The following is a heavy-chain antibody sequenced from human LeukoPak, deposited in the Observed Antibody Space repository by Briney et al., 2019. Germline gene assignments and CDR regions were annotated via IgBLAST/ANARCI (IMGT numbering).Heavy chain of an antibody. V-gene: IGHV4-4*07. J-gene: IGHJ4*02. Sequence: SETLSLTCTVSGGSISNYHWSWIRQPAGKGLEWIGQIHTSGSTNYNPPLKSRVTMSIDTTEDQVSLTIRSVTAADTAFYYCARRDISSGWSFDYWGQGTPVTASS. CDR3: ARRDISSGWSFDY. CDR1: GGSISNYH. D-gene: IGHD6-19*01. CDR2: IHTSGST.